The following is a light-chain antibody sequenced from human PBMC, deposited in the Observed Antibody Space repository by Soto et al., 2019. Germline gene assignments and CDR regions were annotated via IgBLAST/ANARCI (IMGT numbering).Light chain of an antibody. CDR1: SSDVGGHNS. V-gene: IGLV2-14*01. CDR3: TSFAPGRIYV. Sequence: QSALTQPASVSGSPGQSITISCTGTSSDVGGHNSVSWYRQDPGKAPKLMIYDVSNRPSGVSDRFSGSKSGNTASPTISGLQAEDEGDYYCTSFAPGRIYVFGSGTKVTVL. J-gene: IGLJ1*01. CDR2: DVS.